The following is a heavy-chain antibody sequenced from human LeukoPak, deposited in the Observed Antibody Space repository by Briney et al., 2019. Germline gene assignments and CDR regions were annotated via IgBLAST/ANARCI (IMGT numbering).Heavy chain of an antibody. Sequence: GGSLRLSCAASGFTVSSSYMSWVRQAPGKGLEWVSVIYSGGSTYYADSVKGRFTISRDNSKNTLYLQMNSLRAEDTAVYYCARVAYSSSPWSFDYWGQGTLVTVSS. D-gene: IGHD6-13*01. J-gene: IGHJ4*02. CDR3: ARVAYSSSPWSFDY. CDR2: IYSGGST. CDR1: GFTVSSSY. V-gene: IGHV3-53*01.